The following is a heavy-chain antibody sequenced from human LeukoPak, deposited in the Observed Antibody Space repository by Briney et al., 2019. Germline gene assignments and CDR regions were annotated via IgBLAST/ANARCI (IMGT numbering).Heavy chain of an antibody. J-gene: IGHJ4*02. CDR1: GYSISSGYY. V-gene: IGHV4-38-2*02. CDR3: ARDRGRAYCGDDCSYYFDY. CDR2: IYHSGST. Sequence: SETLSLTCTVSGYSISSGYYWGWIRQPPGKGLEWIGSIYHSGSTYYNPSLKSRVTISVDTSKNQFSLKLSSVTAADTAVYYCARDRGRAYCGDDCSYYFDYWGQGTLVTVSS. D-gene: IGHD2-21*01.